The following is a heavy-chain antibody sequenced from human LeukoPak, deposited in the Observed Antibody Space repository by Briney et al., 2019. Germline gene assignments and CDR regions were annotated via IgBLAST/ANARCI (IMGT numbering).Heavy chain of an antibody. D-gene: IGHD6-19*01. CDR3: TKLKGWYGEGFFDY. CDR1: GFTVSSNY. V-gene: IGHV3-53*01. Sequence: GSLRLSCAASGFTVSSNYMSWVRQPAGKGLEWVSVLYSGGATFYADSVKGRFTISRDTSKNTLYLQMNDLRADDTAVYYCTKLKGWYGEGFFDYWGQGTLVTVSS. J-gene: IGHJ4*02. CDR2: LYSGGAT.